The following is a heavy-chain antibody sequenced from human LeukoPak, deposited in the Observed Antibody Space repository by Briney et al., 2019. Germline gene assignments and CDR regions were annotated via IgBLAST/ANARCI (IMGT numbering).Heavy chain of an antibody. V-gene: IGHV3-30*18. CDR1: GFTFSNYG. D-gene: IGHD3-10*01. Sequence: AGGSLRLSCGASGFTFSNYGMHWAHQAPGRGLEWVALISDDGYKVFYGDSVKGRFTISRDNYKSTVFLQMNSLKPEDTSVYYCAKGLGSGSADYFYYYMDVWGKGTTVIVSS. CDR2: ISDDGYKV. CDR3: AKGLGSGSADYFYYYMDV. J-gene: IGHJ6*03.